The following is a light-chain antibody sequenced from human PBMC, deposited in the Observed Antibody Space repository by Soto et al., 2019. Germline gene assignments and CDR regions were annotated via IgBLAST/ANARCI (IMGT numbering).Light chain of an antibody. CDR2: ENN. Sequence: QPVLTQPPSVSEAPGQRVTISCTGSSSNIGAGYEAHWYQQVPGTAPKLLIYENNNRPSGVPDRFSGSKSGTSASLAITGLQAEDEAEYYFQSYDSSLSGYVFGTGTKLTVL. J-gene: IGLJ1*01. V-gene: IGLV1-40*01. CDR1: SSNIGAGYE. CDR3: QSYDSSLSGYV.